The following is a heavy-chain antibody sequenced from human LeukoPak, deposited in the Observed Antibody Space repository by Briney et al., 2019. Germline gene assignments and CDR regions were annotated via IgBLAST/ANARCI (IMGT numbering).Heavy chain of an antibody. Sequence: ASVKVSCKASGYTFTTYDINWVRQATGQGLEWMGWMNPNSGNTGYTQKFQGGVTMTRNTSISTAYMELSSLRSEDTAVYYCARGRGSGHKENWFDPWGQGTLVTVSS. D-gene: IGHD6-19*01. CDR3: ARGRGSGHKENWFDP. CDR2: MNPNSGNT. V-gene: IGHV1-8*01. CDR1: GYTFTTYD. J-gene: IGHJ5*02.